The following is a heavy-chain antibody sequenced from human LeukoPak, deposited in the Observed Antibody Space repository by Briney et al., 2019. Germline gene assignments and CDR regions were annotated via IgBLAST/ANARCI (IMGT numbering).Heavy chain of an antibody. D-gene: IGHD5-18*01. J-gene: IGHJ6*02. CDR1: GFTVSTNY. V-gene: IGHV3-53*01. CDR3: AREVGDTALNYFGIDV. CDR2: IFSGGAT. Sequence: PGGSLRLSCAASGFTVSTNYVSWVRQAPGKGLEWVSIIFSGGATYYADSVKGRFTISRENSKNTLYLQMTNLRVEDTAVYYCAREVGDTALNYFGIDVWGQGTTVIVS.